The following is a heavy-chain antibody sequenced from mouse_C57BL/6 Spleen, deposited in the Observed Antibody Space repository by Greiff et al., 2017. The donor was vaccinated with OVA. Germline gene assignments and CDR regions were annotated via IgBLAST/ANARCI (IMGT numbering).Heavy chain of an antibody. CDR1: GDTVTSDW. D-gene: IGHD4-1*01. CDR2: IHRISGST. J-gene: IGHJ4*01. CDR3: ARWVGRNYYAMDY. Sequence: QVQLQQPGAELVKPGASGKLSCKAAGDTVTSDWMHWVKQRPGQGLEWIGMIHRISGSTNYNEKFKSKATLTVDKSSSTAYMQLSSLTSEDSAVYYCARWVGRNYYAMDYWGQGTSVTVSS. V-gene: IGHV1-64*01.